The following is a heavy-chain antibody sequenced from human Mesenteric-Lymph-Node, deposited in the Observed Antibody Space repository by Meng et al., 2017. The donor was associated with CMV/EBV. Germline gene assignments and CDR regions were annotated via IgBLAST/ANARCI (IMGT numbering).Heavy chain of an antibody. CDR2: IWYDGSNK. CDR1: GFPFSSEA. J-gene: IGHJ6*02. CDR3: AKGCSTSCSDYGMDV. D-gene: IGHD2-2*01. V-gene: IGHV3-33*06. Sequence: GESLKISCAASGFPFSSEAMSWVRQAPGKGLEWVAVIWYDGSNKYYADSVKGRFTISRDNSKNTLYLQMNSLRAEDTAVYYCAKGCSTSCSDYGMDVWGQGTTVTVSS.